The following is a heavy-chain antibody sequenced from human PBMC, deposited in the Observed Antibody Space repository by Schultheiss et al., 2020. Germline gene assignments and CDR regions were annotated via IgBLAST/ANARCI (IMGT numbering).Heavy chain of an antibody. CDR2: IKQDGSEK. J-gene: IGHJ6*02. V-gene: IGHV3-7*01. CDR3: AREVEALYSSSRDDYYYGMDV. CDR1: GFTFSSYW. D-gene: IGHD6-13*01. Sequence: GGSLRLSCAASGFTFSSYWMSWVRQAPGKGLEWVANIKQDGSEKYYVDSVKGRFTISRDNAKNSLYLQTNSLRAEDTAVYYCAREVEALYSSSRDDYYYGMDVWGQGTTVTVSS.